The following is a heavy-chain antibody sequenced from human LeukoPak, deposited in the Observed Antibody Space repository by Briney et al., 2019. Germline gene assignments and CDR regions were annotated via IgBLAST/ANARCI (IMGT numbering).Heavy chain of an antibody. Sequence: PGGSLRLSCAASGFTFSNAWMSWVRQAPGKGLEWVGRIKSKTDGGTTDYAAPVKGRFTISRDDSKNTLYLQMNSLRTEDTGMYFCTWMATIFTVDYWGQGTLDTVSS. CDR1: GFTFSNAW. V-gene: IGHV3-15*01. J-gene: IGHJ4*02. CDR2: IKSKTDGGTT. CDR3: TWMATIFTVDY. D-gene: IGHD5-12*01.